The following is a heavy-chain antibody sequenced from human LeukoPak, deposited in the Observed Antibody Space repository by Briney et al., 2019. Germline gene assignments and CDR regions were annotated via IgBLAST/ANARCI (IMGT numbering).Heavy chain of an antibody. CDR1: GFTFSSYS. V-gene: IGHV3-21*01. Sequence: GGSLRLSCAASGFTFSSYSMNWVRQAPGKALEWVSSISSSSSYIYYADSVKGRFTISRDNAKNSLYLQMNSLRAEDTAVYYCARDLGSGHPPNFDYWGQGTLVTVSS. J-gene: IGHJ4*02. CDR2: ISSSSSYI. D-gene: IGHD2-15*01. CDR3: ARDLGSGHPPNFDY.